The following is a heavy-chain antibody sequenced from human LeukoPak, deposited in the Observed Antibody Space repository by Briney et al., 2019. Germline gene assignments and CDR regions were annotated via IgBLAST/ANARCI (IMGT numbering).Heavy chain of an antibody. D-gene: IGHD2-2*01. Sequence: ASVKVSCKASGGTFSSYAISWVRQAPGQGLEWVGWINPNSGDTKYVQQFQGRVTMTRDTSISTAYMELSRLRSDDTAVYYCARDRGSTSCNDYWGQGTLVTVSS. CDR1: GGTFSSYA. V-gene: IGHV1-2*02. CDR3: ARDRGSTSCNDY. CDR2: INPNSGDT. J-gene: IGHJ4*02.